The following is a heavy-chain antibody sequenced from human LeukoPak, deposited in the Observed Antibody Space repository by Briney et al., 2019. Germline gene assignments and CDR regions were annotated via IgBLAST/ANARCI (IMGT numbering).Heavy chain of an antibody. Sequence: GESLKISCKGSGYTFTSYWIGWVRQMPGKGLEYMGIIYPGDSDIRYSPSFQGQVTISADKSISTAYLQWSSLKASDTAMYYCARGHYDSSGYLPYNWFDPWGQGTLVTVSS. CDR3: ARGHYDSSGYLPYNWFDP. CDR2: IYPGDSDI. D-gene: IGHD3-22*01. V-gene: IGHV5-51*01. CDR1: GYTFTSYW. J-gene: IGHJ5*02.